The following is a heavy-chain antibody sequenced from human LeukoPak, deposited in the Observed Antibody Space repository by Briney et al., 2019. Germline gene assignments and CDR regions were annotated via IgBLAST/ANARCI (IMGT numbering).Heavy chain of an antibody. CDR1: GGTFSSYA. Sequence: ASVKVSCKASGGTFSSYAISWVRQAPGQGLEWVGRIIPILGIANYAQKFQGRVTITADKSTSTAYMELSSLRSEDTAVYYCAREYYDSSGPPEGMDVWGQGTTVTVSS. V-gene: IGHV1-69*04. CDR2: IIPILGIA. CDR3: AREYYDSSGPPEGMDV. J-gene: IGHJ6*02. D-gene: IGHD3-22*01.